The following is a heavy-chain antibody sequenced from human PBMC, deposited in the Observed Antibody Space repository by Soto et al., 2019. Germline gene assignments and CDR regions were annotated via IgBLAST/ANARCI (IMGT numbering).Heavy chain of an antibody. CDR3: TTRGALGY. D-gene: IGHD2-15*01. CDR1: DLSFSNAY. J-gene: IGHJ4*02. CDR2: IKSKTDGGTI. Sequence: EVQLVESGGGLVKPGESLRLSCAASDLSFSNAYINWVRQAPGKGLEWVGRIKSKTDGGTIDYAAPVKGRFIISRDESSHSVYLQRNNLKTEDTAVYYCTTRGALGYWGQGTLVTVSS. V-gene: IGHV3-15*07.